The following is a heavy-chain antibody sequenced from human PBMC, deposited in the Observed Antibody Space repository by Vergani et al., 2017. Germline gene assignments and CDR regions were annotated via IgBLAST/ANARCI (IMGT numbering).Heavy chain of an antibody. J-gene: IGHJ4*02. CDR3: AKDYLPWNYPSYFDY. D-gene: IGHD1-7*01. Sequence: EVQLVESGGGLVKPGGSLRLSCAASGFTFSSYSMNWVRQAPGKGLEWVSSISSSSSYIYYADSVKGRFTISRDNAKNSLYLQMNSLRAEDTAVYYCAKDYLPWNYPSYFDYWGQGTLVTVSS. CDR2: ISSSSSYI. V-gene: IGHV3-21*04. CDR1: GFTFSSYS.